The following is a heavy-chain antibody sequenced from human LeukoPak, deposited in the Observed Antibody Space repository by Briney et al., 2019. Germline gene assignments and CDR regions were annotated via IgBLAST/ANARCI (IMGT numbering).Heavy chain of an antibody. CDR3: ARGSPRPDY. CDR2: IHYSGTT. CDR1: GGSISSNY. Sequence: PSETLSLTCTVSGGSISSNYWSWIRQPPRRGLEWIGYIHYSGTTHYNPSLESRVTISVDPSNNQFSLRLTSVTAADTAMYYCARGSPRPDYWGQGTLVTVSS. V-gene: IGHV4-59*01. J-gene: IGHJ4*02.